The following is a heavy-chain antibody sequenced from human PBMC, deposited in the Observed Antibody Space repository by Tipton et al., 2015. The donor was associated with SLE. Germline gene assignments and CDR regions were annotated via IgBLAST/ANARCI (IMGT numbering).Heavy chain of an antibody. D-gene: IGHD7-27*01. CDR3: ARLTPWGYDY. CDR1: GSSIDGGYH. V-gene: IGHV4-38-2*02. CDR2: IHHSGRT. J-gene: IGHJ4*02. Sequence: LRLSCIVSGSSIDGGYHWGWIRQPPGKGLEWIANIHHSGRTYYNPSLKSRVTISMDTSKNQFSLKLSSVTAADTAFYYCARLTPWGYDYWGPGMLVTASS.